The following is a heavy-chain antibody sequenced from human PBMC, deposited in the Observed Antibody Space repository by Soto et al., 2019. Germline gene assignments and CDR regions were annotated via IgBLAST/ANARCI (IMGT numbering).Heavy chain of an antibody. J-gene: IGHJ6*02. CDR2: INAGNGNT. CDR3: ARSSPEGKPGQPEYYYYGMDV. V-gene: IGHV1-3*01. CDR1: GYTFTSYA. Sequence: ASVKVSCKASGYTFTSYAMHWVRQAPGQRLEWMGWINAGNGNTKYSQKFQGRVTITRDTSASTAYMELSSLRSEDTAVYYCARSSPEGKPGQPEYYYYGMDVWGQGTTVTVSS. D-gene: IGHD6-6*01.